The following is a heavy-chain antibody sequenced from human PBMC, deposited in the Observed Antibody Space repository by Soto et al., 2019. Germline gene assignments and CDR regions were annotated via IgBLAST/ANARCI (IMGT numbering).Heavy chain of an antibody. D-gene: IGHD6-13*01. CDR2: IYYSGST. Sequence: SETLSLTCTVSGGSISSSSYYWGWIRQPPGKGLEWIGSIYYSGSTYYNPSLKSRVTISVDTSKNQFSLKLSSVTAADTAVYYCARRGSSWTHDYWGQGTLVTVSS. J-gene: IGHJ4*02. CDR3: ARRGSSWTHDY. V-gene: IGHV4-39*01. CDR1: GGSISSSSYY.